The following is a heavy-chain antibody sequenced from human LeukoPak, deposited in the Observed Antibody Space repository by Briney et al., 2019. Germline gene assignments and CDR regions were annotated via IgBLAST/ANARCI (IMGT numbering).Heavy chain of an antibody. CDR3: ARESPGAYGSGGIFDY. Sequence: GGSLRLSCAASGFTVSSNYMSWVRQAPGKGLEWVSVIYSGGSTYYADSVKGRFTISRDNSKNTLYLQMNSLRAEDTAVYYCARESPGAYGSGGIFDYWGQGTLVTVSS. D-gene: IGHD3-10*01. V-gene: IGHV3-66*01. CDR1: GFTVSSNY. CDR2: IYSGGST. J-gene: IGHJ4*02.